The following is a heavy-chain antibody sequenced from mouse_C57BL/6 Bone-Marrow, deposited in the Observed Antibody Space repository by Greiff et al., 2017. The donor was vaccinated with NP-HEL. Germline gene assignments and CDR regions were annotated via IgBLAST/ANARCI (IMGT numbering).Heavy chain of an antibody. J-gene: IGHJ3*01. Sequence: QVQLQQSGPELVKPGASVKISCKASGYAFSSSWMNWVKQRPGKGLEWIGRIYPGDGDTNYNGKFKGKATLTADKSTSTADMKLSSMTSEDAAFYFCASYGGWFAYWGQGTLVTVSA. CDR3: ASYGGWFAY. D-gene: IGHD1-2*01. CDR2: IYPGDGDT. V-gene: IGHV1-82*01. CDR1: GYAFSSSW.